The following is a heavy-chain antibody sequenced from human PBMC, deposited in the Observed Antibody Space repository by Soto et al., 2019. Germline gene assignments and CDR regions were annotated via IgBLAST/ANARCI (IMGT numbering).Heavy chain of an antibody. V-gene: IGHV3-30-3*01. CDR1: GFTFSSYA. Sequence: GGSLRLSCAASGFTFSSYAMHWVRQAPGKGLEWVAVISYDGSNKYYADSVKGRFTISRDNSKNTLYLQMNSLRAEDTAVYYCAIDLVDTAMETPYYYYGMDVWGQGTTVTVSS. J-gene: IGHJ6*02. D-gene: IGHD5-18*01. CDR3: AIDLVDTAMETPYYYYGMDV. CDR2: ISYDGSNK.